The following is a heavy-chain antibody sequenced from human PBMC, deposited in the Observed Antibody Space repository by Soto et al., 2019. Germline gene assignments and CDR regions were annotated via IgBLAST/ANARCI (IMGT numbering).Heavy chain of an antibody. CDR3: ARGYYDFWSGYYPESYGMDV. Sequence: SETLSLTCTVSGGSVSSGSYYWSWIRQPPWKGLEWIGYIYYSGSTNYNPSLKSRVTISVDTSKNQFSLKLSSVTAADTAVYYCARGYYDFWSGYYPESYGMDVWGQGXTVTVSS. V-gene: IGHV4-61*01. D-gene: IGHD3-3*01. CDR2: IYYSGST. J-gene: IGHJ6*02. CDR1: GGSVSSGSYY.